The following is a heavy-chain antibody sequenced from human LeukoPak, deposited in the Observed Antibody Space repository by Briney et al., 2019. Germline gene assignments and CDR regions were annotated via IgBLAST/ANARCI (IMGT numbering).Heavy chain of an antibody. D-gene: IGHD6-19*01. CDR3: AKEQSSGYYRTADY. V-gene: IGHV3-30*18. Sequence: GGSLRLSCAASGFTFDTHDMHWVRRAPGKGLEWVGVASRDGVRQNYGDSVEGRFTISGDQSDNTLFLQMNSLRPEDTAVYYCAKEQSSGYYRTADYWGQGTLVTVSS. J-gene: IGHJ4*02. CDR1: GFTFDTHD. CDR2: ASRDGVRQ.